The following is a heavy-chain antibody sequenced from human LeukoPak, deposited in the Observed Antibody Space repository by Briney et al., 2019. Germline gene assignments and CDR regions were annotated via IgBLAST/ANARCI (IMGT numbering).Heavy chain of an antibody. CDR1: GGSLSSYY. J-gene: IGHJ5*02. V-gene: IGHV4-59*01. D-gene: IGHD3-10*01. CDR2: ISYSGST. CDR3: ARAGGNWFDP. Sequence: SETLSLTCTVSGGSLSSYYWSLIRQPPGKGLEWIGYISYSGSTNYNPSLKSRVTISVDTSKNQFSLRLSSVTAADTAVYYCARAGGNWFDPWGQGTMVTVSS.